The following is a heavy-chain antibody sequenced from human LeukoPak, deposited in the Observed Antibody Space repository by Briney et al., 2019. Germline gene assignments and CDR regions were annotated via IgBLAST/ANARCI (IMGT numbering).Heavy chain of an antibody. V-gene: IGHV1-69*13. CDR3: ARVLPPTYDSSGYYPYYYYGMDV. D-gene: IGHD3-22*01. CDR1: GGTFSSYA. Sequence: SVKVSCTASGGTFSSYAISWVRQAPGQGLEWMGGIIPIFGTANYAQKFQGRVTITADESTSTAYMELSSLRSEDTAVYYCARVLPPTYDSSGYYPYYYYGMDVWGQGTTVTVSS. CDR2: IIPIFGTA. J-gene: IGHJ6*02.